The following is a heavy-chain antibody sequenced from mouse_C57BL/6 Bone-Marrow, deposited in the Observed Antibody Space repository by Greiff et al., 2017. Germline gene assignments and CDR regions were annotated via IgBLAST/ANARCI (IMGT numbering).Heavy chain of an antibody. D-gene: IGHD1-1*01. J-gene: IGHJ2*01. CDR3: TTTTVELDY. Sequence: EVQLQQSGAELVRPGASVKLSCTASGFNIKDDYMHWVKQRPEQGLEWIGWIDPENGDTEYASKFQGKATITADTSSNTAYLQLSSLTSEDTAVYYCTTTTVELDYWGQGTTLTVSS. CDR1: GFNIKDDY. CDR2: IDPENGDT. V-gene: IGHV14-4*01.